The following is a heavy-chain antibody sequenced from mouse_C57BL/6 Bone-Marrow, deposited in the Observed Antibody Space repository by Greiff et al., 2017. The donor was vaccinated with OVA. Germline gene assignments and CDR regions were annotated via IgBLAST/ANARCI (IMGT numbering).Heavy chain of an antibody. J-gene: IGHJ3*01. CDR2: IYPGSGST. CDR1: GYTFTSYW. D-gene: IGHD1-1*01. V-gene: IGHV1-55*01. CDR3: ARDGIYYGSSHVAY. Sequence: QVQLQQPGAELVKPGASVKMSCKASGYTFTSYWITWVKQRPGQGLEWIGDIYPGSGSTNYHEKFKSKATLTVDTSSSTADMQLSSLTSEDSAVYYCARDGIYYGSSHVAYWGQGTLVTVSA.